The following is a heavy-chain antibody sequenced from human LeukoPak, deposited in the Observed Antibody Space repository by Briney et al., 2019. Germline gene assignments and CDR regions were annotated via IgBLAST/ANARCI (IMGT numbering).Heavy chain of an antibody. CDR2: IIPILGIA. V-gene: IGHV1-69*04. CDR3: ARQEIYYYDSSGYKRWFDP. D-gene: IGHD3-22*01. CDR1: GGTFSSYA. Sequence: SVKVSCKASGGTFSSYAISWVRQAPGQGLEWMGRIIPILGIANYAQKFQGRVTITADKSTSTAYMELSSLRSEDTAVYYCARQEIYYYDSSGYKRWFDPWGQRALVTVSS. J-gene: IGHJ5*02.